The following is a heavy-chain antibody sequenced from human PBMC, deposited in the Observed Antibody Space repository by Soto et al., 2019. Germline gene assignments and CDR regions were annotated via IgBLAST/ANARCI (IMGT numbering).Heavy chain of an antibody. J-gene: IGHJ4*02. CDR2: IYYSGST. V-gene: IGHV4-59*08. D-gene: IGHD3-10*01. CDR3: ARPNYGSGRRYFDY. Sequence: QVQLQESGPGLVKPSETLSLTCTVSGGSISSYYWSWIRQPPGKGLEWIGYIYYSGSTNYNPSLKSRVTLSVDTSKHQFSLKLDSMTAADTAGYYWARPNYGSGRRYFDYWGQGTLVTVSS. CDR1: GGSISSYY.